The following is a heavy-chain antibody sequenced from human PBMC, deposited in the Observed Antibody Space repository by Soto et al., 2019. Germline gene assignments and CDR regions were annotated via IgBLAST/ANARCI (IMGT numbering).Heavy chain of an antibody. CDR1: GYSIASGYY. J-gene: IGHJ6*02. CDR2: IYHAGSV. CDR3: ARTFDYYGMDV. V-gene: IGHV4-38-2*01. Sequence: SETLSLTCAVSGYSIASGYYWAWIRQSPGKGLEWIGSIYHAGSVYYNPSLNSRVAVSLDTSKNHFSLKLTSLTAADTAVYYCARTFDYYGMDVWGQGTTVTVSS.